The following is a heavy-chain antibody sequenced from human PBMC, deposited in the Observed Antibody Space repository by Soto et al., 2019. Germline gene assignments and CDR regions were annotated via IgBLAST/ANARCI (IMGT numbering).Heavy chain of an antibody. CDR2: ISAYNGNT. V-gene: IGHV1-18*01. D-gene: IGHD3-10*01. CDR3: ARATTVLWFGDLNCYYCLVV. J-gene: IGHJ6*03. CDR1: GYTFTSYG. Sequence: ASVKVSCKASGYTFTSYGISWVRRAPGQGLEWMGWISAYNGNTNYAQKLQGRVTMTTDTSTSTAYMELRSLRSDDTAVYYCARATTVLWFGDLNCYYCLVVCGKGTSFTVSS.